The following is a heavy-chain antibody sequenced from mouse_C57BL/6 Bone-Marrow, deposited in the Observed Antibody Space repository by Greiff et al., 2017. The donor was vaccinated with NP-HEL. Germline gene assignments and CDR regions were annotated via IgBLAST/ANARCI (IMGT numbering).Heavy chain of an antibody. CDR1: GYTFTSYW. CDR2: IDPSDSYT. CDR3: ARDGNYYFDY. J-gene: IGHJ2*01. D-gene: IGHD2-1*01. V-gene: IGHV1-59*01. Sequence: QVQLQQPGAELVRPGTSVKLSCKASGYTFTSYWMHWVKQRPGQGLEWIGVIDPSDSYTNYNQKFKGKATLTVDTSSSTAYMQLSSLTSEDSVVYYCARDGNYYFDYWGQGTTLTVSS.